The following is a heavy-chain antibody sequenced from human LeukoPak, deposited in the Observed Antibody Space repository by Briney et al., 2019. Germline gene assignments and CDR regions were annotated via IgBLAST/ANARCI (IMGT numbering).Heavy chain of an antibody. CDR3: TKGGIRYWFDP. CDR2: ISSSSSHI. CDR1: GFTLSSYS. J-gene: IGHJ5*02. V-gene: IGHV3-21*04. Sequence: GGSLRLSCAVSGFTLSSYSMNWVRQAPGKGLEWVSSISSSSSHIYYADSVKGRFTISRDNAKNSLYLQMNSLRAEDTAVYYCTKGGIRYWFDPWGQGTLVTVSS. D-gene: IGHD3-16*02.